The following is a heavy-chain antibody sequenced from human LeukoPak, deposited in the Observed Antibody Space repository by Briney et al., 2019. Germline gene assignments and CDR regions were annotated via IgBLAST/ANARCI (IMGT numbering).Heavy chain of an antibody. CDR3: ARHRYSSGWSDYDY. D-gene: IGHD6-19*01. V-gene: IGHV4-61*05. Sequence: PSETLSLTCTVSGGSISNTNYYWGWIRQPPGKGLEWIGYISYSGSTNYNPSLKSRVTISVDTSKNQFSLKLSYVTAADTAVYYCARHRYSSGWSDYDYWGQGTLVTVSS. J-gene: IGHJ4*02. CDR2: ISYSGST. CDR1: GGSISNTNYY.